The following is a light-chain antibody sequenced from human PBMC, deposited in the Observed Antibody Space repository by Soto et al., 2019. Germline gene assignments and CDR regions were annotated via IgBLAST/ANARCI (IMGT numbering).Light chain of an antibody. V-gene: IGKV3-11*01. CDR3: QVRTNWSID. CDR2: DAS. CDR1: QSVSSY. J-gene: IGKJ5*01. Sequence: EFVFTHSPSTLSLSPVERATLSFMASQSVSSYLAWYQQKPGQAPRLLIYDASNRATGIPARFSGTGSGTDFTLTINNLEPEDFAVYYCQVRTNWSIDFGRGTRLEIK.